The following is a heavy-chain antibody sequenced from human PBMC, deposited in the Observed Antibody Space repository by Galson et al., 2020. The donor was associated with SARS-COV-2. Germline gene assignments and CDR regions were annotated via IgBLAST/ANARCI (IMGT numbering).Heavy chain of an antibody. J-gene: IGHJ3*02. CDR2: IYGGTST. Sequence: GESLKISCAASGFTVNDTYMSWVRQAPGKGLEWVSVIYGGTSTYYADSVKGRFTISRDNSTNTLYLQMNSLRAEDTAVDYCARDHNAYGAGTSAVDIWGHGRLVTVSS. CDR3: ARDHNAYGAGTSAVDI. V-gene: IGHV3-53*01. D-gene: IGHD4-17*01. CDR1: GFTVNDTY.